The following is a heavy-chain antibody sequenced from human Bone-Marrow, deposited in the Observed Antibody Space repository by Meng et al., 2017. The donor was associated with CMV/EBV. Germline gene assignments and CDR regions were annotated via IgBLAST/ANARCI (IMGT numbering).Heavy chain of an antibody. V-gene: IGHV3-53*01. CDR2: IYSGGST. D-gene: IGHD6-13*01. J-gene: IGHJ4*02. Sequence: GESLKISCAASGFTFSSYAMSWVRQAPGKGLEWVSVIYSGGSTYYADSVKGRFTISRDNSKNTLYLQMNSLRAEDTAVYYCATIAAAGKGSDYWGQGTLVTVSS. CDR1: GFTFSSYA. CDR3: ATIAAAGKGSDY.